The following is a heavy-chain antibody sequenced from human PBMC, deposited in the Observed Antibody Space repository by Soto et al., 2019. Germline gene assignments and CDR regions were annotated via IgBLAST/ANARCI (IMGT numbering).Heavy chain of an antibody. D-gene: IGHD6-19*01. Sequence: EVQLVQSGAEVKKPGESLKISCKASGYRFTSYWIGWVRQMPGKGLEWMGIIYPGDSDTRYSPSFQGQVTISADKSISTAYLQWSSLKASDIATYYCARQGGIAVTGVGAYGMDVWGQGTTVTVSS. CDR1: GYRFTSYW. J-gene: IGHJ6*02. CDR3: ARQGGIAVTGVGAYGMDV. CDR2: IYPGDSDT. V-gene: IGHV5-51*01.